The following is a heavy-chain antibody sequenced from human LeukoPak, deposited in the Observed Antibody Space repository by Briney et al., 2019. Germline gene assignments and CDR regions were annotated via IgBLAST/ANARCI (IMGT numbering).Heavy chain of an antibody. J-gene: IGHJ5*02. D-gene: IGHD2-21*01. CDR2: IWGDGSNK. CDR1: RFTFSNYG. V-gene: IGHV3-33*01. Sequence: GGSLRLSYAASRFTFSNYGMHWVRQSPGKGLEWVAVIWGDGSNKYYADSVKGRYTISRDNSKNTLYLQMNSLRADDTAVYYCARGSGGYYNWFDPWGQGTLVTVSS. CDR3: ARGSGGYYNWFDP.